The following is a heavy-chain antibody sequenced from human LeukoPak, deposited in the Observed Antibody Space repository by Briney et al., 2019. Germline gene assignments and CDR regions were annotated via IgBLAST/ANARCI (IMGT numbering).Heavy chain of an antibody. CDR3: ARYCSSTSCSRGYYYYYGMGV. CDR2: ISGSGGST. Sequence: GGSLRLSCAASGFTFSSYAMSWVRQAPGKGLEWVSAISGSGGSTYYADSVKGRFTISRDNSKNTLYLQMNSLRAEDTAVYYCARYCSSTSCSRGYYYYYGMGVWGQGTTVTVSS. V-gene: IGHV3-23*01. D-gene: IGHD2-2*01. J-gene: IGHJ6*02. CDR1: GFTFSSYA.